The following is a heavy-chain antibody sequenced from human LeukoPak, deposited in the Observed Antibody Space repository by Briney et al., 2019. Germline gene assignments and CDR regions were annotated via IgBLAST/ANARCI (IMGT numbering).Heavy chain of an antibody. Sequence: ASVKVSCKASGGTFSSYAISRVRRAPGQGLEWMGRIIPILGIANYAQKFQCRVTITADKSTSTAYMELSSLRSEDTAVYYCARANLYCSSTSCYTGSQHYGMDVWGQGTTVTVSS. CDR1: GGTFSSYA. V-gene: IGHV1-69*04. J-gene: IGHJ6*02. D-gene: IGHD2-2*02. CDR2: IIPILGIA. CDR3: ARANLYCSSTSCYTGSQHYGMDV.